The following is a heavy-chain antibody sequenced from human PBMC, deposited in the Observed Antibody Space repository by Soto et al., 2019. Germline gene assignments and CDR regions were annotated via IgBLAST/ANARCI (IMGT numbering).Heavy chain of an antibody. CDR3: ATPVKYSSSSGGFDY. V-gene: IGHV1-69*13. CDR2: IIPIFGTA. CDR1: GGTFSSYA. J-gene: IGHJ4*02. Sequence: SVKVSCKASGGTFSSYAISWVRQAPGQGLEWMGGIIPIFGTANYAQKFQGRVTITADEYTSTAYMELSSLRSEDTAVYYCATPVKYSSSSGGFDYWGQGTLVTVSS. D-gene: IGHD6-6*01.